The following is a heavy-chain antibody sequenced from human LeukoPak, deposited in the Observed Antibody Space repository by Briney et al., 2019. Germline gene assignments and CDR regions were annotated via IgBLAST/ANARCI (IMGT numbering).Heavy chain of an antibody. CDR1: GGTFSSYA. Sequence: APVKVCCKASGGTFSSYAISWVRQAPGQGLEWMGGIIPIFGTANYAQKFQGRVTITADESTSTAYMELSSLRSEDTAVYYCARGPMVRGVIITSYFDYWGQGTLVTVSS. CDR3: ARGPMVRGVIITSYFDY. D-gene: IGHD3-10*01. CDR2: IIPIFGTA. J-gene: IGHJ4*02. V-gene: IGHV1-69*13.